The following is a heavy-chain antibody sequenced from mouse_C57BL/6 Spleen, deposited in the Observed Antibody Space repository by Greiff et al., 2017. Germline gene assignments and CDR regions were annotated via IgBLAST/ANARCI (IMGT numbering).Heavy chain of an antibody. J-gene: IGHJ3*01. Sequence: QVQLQQSGAELARPGASVKLSCKASGYTFTSYGISWVKQRTGQGLEWIGEIYPRSGNTYYNEKFKGKATMTADKSSNTAYMQLSSLTTEDSAIYYCARIRDYAWFAYWGQGTLVTVSA. CDR3: ARIRDYAWFAY. CDR1: GYTFTSYG. CDR2: IYPRSGNT. D-gene: IGHD2-4*01. V-gene: IGHV1-81*01.